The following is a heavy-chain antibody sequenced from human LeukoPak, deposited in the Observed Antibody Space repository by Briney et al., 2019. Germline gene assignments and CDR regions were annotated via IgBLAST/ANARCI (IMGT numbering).Heavy chain of an antibody. J-gene: IGHJ2*01. CDR2: ISSDESIT. D-gene: IGHD3-10*01. Sequence: GGSLRLSCAASGFTFSNYWMHWVRQAPGKGLVWVSRISSDESITSYADSVKGRFTISRDNAKNTLFLQMNSLRAEDTALYYCAKDIRPGSYNFWYFDLWGRGTLVTVSS. V-gene: IGHV3-74*01. CDR3: AKDIRPGSYNFWYFDL. CDR1: GFTFSNYW.